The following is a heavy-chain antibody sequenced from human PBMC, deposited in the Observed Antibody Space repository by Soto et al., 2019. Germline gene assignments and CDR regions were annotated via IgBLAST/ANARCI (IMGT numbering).Heavy chain of an antibody. J-gene: IGHJ5*02. Sequence: QVQLQESGPGLVKPSQTLSLTCTVSGGSISSGDYYWSWIRQPPGKGLEWSGYIYYSGSTYYNPALKSRVTRSVDTSHNHCSLKLSSVTAADTAVYYGASGLGYCRGGSCYPLNWFDPWGQGTLVTVSS. CDR1: GGSISSGDYY. V-gene: IGHV4-30-4*01. D-gene: IGHD2-15*01. CDR3: ASGLGYCRGGSCYPLNWFDP. CDR2: IYYSGST.